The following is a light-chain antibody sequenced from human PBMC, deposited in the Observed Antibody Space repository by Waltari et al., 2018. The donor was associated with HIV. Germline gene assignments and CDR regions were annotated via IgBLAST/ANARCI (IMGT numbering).Light chain of an antibody. J-gene: IGLJ3*02. CDR1: SSNIGSHF. Sequence: QSVLTQPPSASGTPGQRVTISCSGGSSNIGSHFVYWYQQVAGTTPKLLIFRNNKRPSGVHDRFSGSKSGTSASLSISGLRPEDEADYYCATWDDSSSGSWVFGGGTKVTVL. CDR3: ATWDDSSSGSWV. V-gene: IGLV1-47*01. CDR2: RNN.